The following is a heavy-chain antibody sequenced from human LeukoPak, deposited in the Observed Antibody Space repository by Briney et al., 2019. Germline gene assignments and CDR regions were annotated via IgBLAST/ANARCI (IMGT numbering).Heavy chain of an antibody. J-gene: IGHJ4*02. CDR3: ARHKSWYGGNSRVLDY. CDR2: IYYSGST. Sequence: PSETLSLTCTVSGGSISSSSYYWSWIRQPPGKGLEWIGYIYYSGSTNYNPSLKSRVTISVDTSKNQFSLKLSSVTAADTAVYYCARHKSWYGGNSRVLDYWGQGTLVTVSS. D-gene: IGHD4-23*01. CDR1: GGSISSSSYY. V-gene: IGHV4-61*05.